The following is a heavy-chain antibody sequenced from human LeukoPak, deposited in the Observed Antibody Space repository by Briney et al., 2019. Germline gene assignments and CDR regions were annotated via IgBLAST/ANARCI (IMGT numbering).Heavy chain of an antibody. D-gene: IGHD2-2*01. Sequence: ASVKVSCKASGYTFTSYGISWVRQAPGQGLEWMGWISAYNGNTNYAQKLQGRVTMTTDTSTSTTYMELRSLRSDDTAVYYCARVRRSRYCSSTSCRDYPFDYWGQGTLVTVSS. CDR2: ISAYNGNT. CDR3: ARVRRSRYCSSTSCRDYPFDY. CDR1: GYTFTSYG. J-gene: IGHJ4*02. V-gene: IGHV1-18*01.